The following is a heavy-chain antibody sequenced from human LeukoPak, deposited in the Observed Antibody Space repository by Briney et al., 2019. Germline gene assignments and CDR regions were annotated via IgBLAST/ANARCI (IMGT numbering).Heavy chain of an antibody. CDR3: ARGDIAVSFLDY. CDR2: IYYSGST. J-gene: IGHJ4*02. Sequence: SETLSLTCAIYGGSFSGYYWSWIRQPPGKGLEWIGYIYYSGSTNYNPSLKSRVTISVDTSKNQFSLKLSSVTAADTAVYYCARGDIAVSFLDYWGQGTLVTVSS. D-gene: IGHD6-19*01. V-gene: IGHV4-59*08. CDR1: GGSFSGYY.